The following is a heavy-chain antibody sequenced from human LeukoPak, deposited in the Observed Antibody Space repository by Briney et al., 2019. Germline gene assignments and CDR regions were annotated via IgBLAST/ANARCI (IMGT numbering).Heavy chain of an antibody. Sequence: GGSLRLSCAASGFTFSDYYMSWIRQAPGKGLEWVSYISSSGSTIYYADSVKGRFTISRDNAKNSLYLQMNSLRAEDTAVYYCARDADYDFWSYYYGMDVWGQGTTVTVSS. J-gene: IGHJ6*02. CDR3: ARDADYDFWSYYYGMDV. CDR2: ISSSGSTI. CDR1: GFTFSDYY. V-gene: IGHV3-11*04. D-gene: IGHD3-3*01.